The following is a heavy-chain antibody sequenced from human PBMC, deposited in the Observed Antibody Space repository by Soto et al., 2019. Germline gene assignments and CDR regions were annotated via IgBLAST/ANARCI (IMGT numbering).Heavy chain of an antibody. J-gene: IGHJ4*02. D-gene: IGHD2-8*01. CDR1: GYTFTSYY. Sequence: GXSVKVSCKASGYTFTSYYMHWARQAPGQGLEWMGIINPSGGSTSYAQKFQGRVTMTRDTSTSTVYMELSSLRSEDTAVYYCARDDGGYCTNGVCYPPQIDYWGQGTLVTVSS. CDR2: INPSGGST. CDR3: ARDDGGYCTNGVCYPPQIDY. V-gene: IGHV1-46*03.